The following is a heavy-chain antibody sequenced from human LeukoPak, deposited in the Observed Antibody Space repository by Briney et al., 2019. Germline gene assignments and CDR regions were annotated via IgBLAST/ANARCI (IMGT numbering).Heavy chain of an antibody. D-gene: IGHD3-3*01. V-gene: IGHV1-2*02. Sequence: ASVXXSXXXSXXXXXDXXIXXXRXXPGQGLEWMGWINTKSGRTSSARKFQGRVTMTRDPSITTVYMDMAWLTSDDTAIYFCARADFIDAGPYLIGPWGQGTLVTVSS. J-gene: IGHJ5*02. CDR1: XXXXXDXX. CDR3: ARADFIDAGPYLIGP. CDR2: INTKSGRT.